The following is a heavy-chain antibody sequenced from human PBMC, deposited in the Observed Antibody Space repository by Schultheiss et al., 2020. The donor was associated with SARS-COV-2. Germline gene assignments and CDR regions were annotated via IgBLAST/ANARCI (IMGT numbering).Heavy chain of an antibody. CDR1: GFTVSSNY. J-gene: IGHJ5*02. CDR3: ARDSGSGHFDP. Sequence: GESLKISCAASGFTVSSNYMSWVRQAPGKGLEWVAVISYDGSNKYYADSVKGRFTISRDNSKNTLYLQMNSLRAEDTAVYYCARDSGSGHFDPWGQGTLVTVSS. V-gene: IGHV3-30-3*01. CDR2: ISYDGSNK. D-gene: IGHD1-14*01.